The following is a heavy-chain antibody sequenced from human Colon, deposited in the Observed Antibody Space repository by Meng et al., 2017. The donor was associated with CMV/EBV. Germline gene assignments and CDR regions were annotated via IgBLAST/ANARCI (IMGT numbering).Heavy chain of an antibody. D-gene: IGHD3-16*01. V-gene: IGHV1-18*01. Sequence: SCKASGYTFSSYGISWVRQAPGQGLEWMGWINGYNSDTIYAQNLQGRVTMTTNALTSTAYMEVRSLRSDDTAVYYCARGLQNGFFDYWGQGTLVTVSS. J-gene: IGHJ4*02. CDR1: GYTFSSYG. CDR2: INGYNSDT. CDR3: ARGLQNGFFDY.